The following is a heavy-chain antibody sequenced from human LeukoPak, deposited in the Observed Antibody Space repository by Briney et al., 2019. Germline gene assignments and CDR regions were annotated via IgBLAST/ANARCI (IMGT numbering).Heavy chain of an antibody. Sequence: GGSLRLSCAASGFTFSSYAMSWVCQSPGKGLEWVSGVSGSGASTYYADSVKGRCTISRDNSRNTLYLQMNSLRADDTAVYYCARGPRASGGTGYYYYGMDVWGQGTTVTVSS. V-gene: IGHV3-23*01. J-gene: IGHJ6*02. CDR2: VSGSGAST. D-gene: IGHD2-8*02. CDR3: ARGPRASGGTGYYYYGMDV. CDR1: GFTFSSYA.